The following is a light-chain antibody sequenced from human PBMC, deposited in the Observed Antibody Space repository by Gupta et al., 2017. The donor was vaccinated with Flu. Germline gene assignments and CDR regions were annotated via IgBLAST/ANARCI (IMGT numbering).Light chain of an antibody. Sequence: DIQMTQSPSSLSASVGDVITITCRASQGIGNYLAWYQQKPGKVPKLLIYAASTLQSGVPSQFSGSGSGTDFTLTISSLQAEDVATYYCQKYNSAPFTFGAGSRVDVK. CDR2: AAS. CDR1: QGIGNY. J-gene: IGKJ3*01. CDR3: QKYNSAPFT. V-gene: IGKV1-27*01.